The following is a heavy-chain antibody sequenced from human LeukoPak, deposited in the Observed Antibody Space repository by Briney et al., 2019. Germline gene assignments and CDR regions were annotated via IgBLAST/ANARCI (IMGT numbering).Heavy chain of an antibody. CDR3: ARGDFWSGTYTDAFDV. D-gene: IGHD3-3*01. CDR1: GFTFSSYA. CDR2: ISGSGGST. V-gene: IGHV3-23*01. J-gene: IGHJ3*01. Sequence: GGSLRLSCAASGFTFSSYAMSWVRQAPGKGLEWVSAISGSGGSTYYADSVKGRFTISRDNSKNTLYLQMNSLRAEDTAVYYCARGDFWSGTYTDAFDVWGQGTMVTVSS.